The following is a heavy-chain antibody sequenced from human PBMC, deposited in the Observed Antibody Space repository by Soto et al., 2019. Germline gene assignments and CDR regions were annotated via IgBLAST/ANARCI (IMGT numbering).Heavy chain of an antibody. CDR3: AKRSSSSTFDY. J-gene: IGHJ4*02. D-gene: IGHD6-6*01. CDR1: GFTFSSYA. CDR2: ISGSDDST. Sequence: EVQLLESGGGLVQPGESLRLSCAASGFTFSSYAMSWVRQAPGKGLGWVSVISGSDDSTYYADSVKCRFTISRDNSKNTLYLQMNSVRAEDTAVYYCAKRSSSSTFDYWGQGTLVTVSP. V-gene: IGHV3-23*01.